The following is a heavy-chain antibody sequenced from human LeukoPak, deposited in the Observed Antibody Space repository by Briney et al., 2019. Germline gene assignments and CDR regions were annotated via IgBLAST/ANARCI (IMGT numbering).Heavy chain of an antibody. J-gene: IGHJ4*02. CDR2: IHPGSCDT. CDR1: GYSLTSYW. D-gene: IGHD6-13*01. V-gene: IGHV5-51*01. Sequence: GQSLKISCRGSGYSLTSYWIAWVRQIPGKGLEWMGIIHPGSCDTRYRPSFQGRVSITADKSITTAYMQWSSLKAADTAVYYCARQARVSGSWYIIDYWGQGTLVTVSS. CDR3: ARQARVSGSWYIIDY.